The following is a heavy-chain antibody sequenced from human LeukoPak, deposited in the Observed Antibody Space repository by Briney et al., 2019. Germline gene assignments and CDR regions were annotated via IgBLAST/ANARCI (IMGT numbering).Heavy chain of an antibody. Sequence: ASVKVSCKASGYTFTGYYMHWVRQAPGQGLEWMGWINPNSGGTNYAQKFQGRVTMTRDTSISTAYMELRSLRSDDTAVYYCARYYCSSTSCYTSRGLAYYYYMDVWGKGTTVTVSS. CDR3: ARYYCSSTSCYTSRGLAYYYYMDV. CDR2: INPNSGGT. J-gene: IGHJ6*03. CDR1: GYTFTGYY. V-gene: IGHV1-2*02. D-gene: IGHD2-2*02.